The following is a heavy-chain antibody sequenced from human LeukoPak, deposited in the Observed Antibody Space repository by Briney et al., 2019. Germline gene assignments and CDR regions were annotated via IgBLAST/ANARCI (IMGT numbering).Heavy chain of an antibody. D-gene: IGHD6-13*01. V-gene: IGHV3-23*01. CDR1: GFTFSSYA. Sequence: GGSLRLSCAASGFTFSSYAMSWVRQAPGKGLEWVSRISGSGGSKYYADSVKGRFTISRDNSKNTLYLQMNSLRAEDTDVYYCAKGTYSSPPPGYFDYWGQGTLVTVSS. CDR3: AKGTYSSPPPGYFDY. J-gene: IGHJ4*02. CDR2: ISGSGGSK.